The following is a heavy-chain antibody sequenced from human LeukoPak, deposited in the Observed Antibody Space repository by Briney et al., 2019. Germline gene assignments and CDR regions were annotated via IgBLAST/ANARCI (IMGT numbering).Heavy chain of an antibody. CDR3: ARGKGIAVSSCDS. Sequence: GGSLRLSCAASGFTFSSYAMSWVRQAPGKGLEWVSGISGSGTSTYYADSVKGRFTISRDNSKNTMSLQMNSLRAEDTALYYCARGKGIAVSSCDSCGQGTLVTVSS. CDR1: GFTFSSYA. J-gene: IGHJ4*02. D-gene: IGHD6-19*01. V-gene: IGHV3-23*01. CDR2: ISGSGTST.